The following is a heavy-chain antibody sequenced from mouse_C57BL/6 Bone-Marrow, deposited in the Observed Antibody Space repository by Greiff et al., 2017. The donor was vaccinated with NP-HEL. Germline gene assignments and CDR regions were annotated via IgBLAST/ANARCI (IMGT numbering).Heavy chain of an antibody. Sequence: DVKLQESGAELVRPGASVKLSCTASGFNIKDDYMHWVKQRPEQGLEWIGWIDPENGDTEYASKFQGKATITADTSSNTAYLQLSSLTSEDTAVYYCTTTQYYGSSPYWYFDVWGTGTTVTVSS. D-gene: IGHD1-1*01. CDR2: IDPENGDT. CDR1: GFNIKDDY. J-gene: IGHJ1*03. CDR3: TTTQYYGSSPYWYFDV. V-gene: IGHV14-4*01.